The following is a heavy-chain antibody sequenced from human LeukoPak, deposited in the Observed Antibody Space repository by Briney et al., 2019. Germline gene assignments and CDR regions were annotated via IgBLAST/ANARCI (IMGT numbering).Heavy chain of an antibody. CDR3: TTVGWDYYYMDV. CDR1: GFTFSNAW. J-gene: IGHJ6*03. V-gene: IGHV3-15*01. D-gene: IGHD5-24*01. Sequence: GGSLRVSCAASGFTFSNAWMSWVRQAPGKGLEWVGRIKSKTDGGTTDYAAPVKGRFTISRDDSKSTLYLQMNSLKTEDTAVYYCTTVGWDYYYMDVWGKGTTVTVSS. CDR2: IKSKTDGGTT.